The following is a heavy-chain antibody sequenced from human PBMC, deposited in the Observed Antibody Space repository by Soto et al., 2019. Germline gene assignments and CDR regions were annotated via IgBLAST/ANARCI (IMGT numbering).Heavy chain of an antibody. Sequence: QISVKESGPTLVNPPETLTLTCTVSVFSLSSSGLGVGWIRQTPEKSLEWLALVYWDDDRRSSSSLRNRLSITRDPSRNQVVLTLTNVSPGDTGIYFCAHHGPAAFFDSWGQGIRVIVS. J-gene: IGHJ5*01. CDR1: VFSLSSSGLG. D-gene: IGHD2-2*01. CDR3: AHHGPAAFFDS. V-gene: IGHV2-5*02. CDR2: VYWDDDR.